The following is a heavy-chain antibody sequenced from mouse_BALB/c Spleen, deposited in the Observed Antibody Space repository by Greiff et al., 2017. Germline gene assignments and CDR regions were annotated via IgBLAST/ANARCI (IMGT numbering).Heavy chain of an antibody. V-gene: IGHV5-12-1*01. CDR2: ISSGGGST. CDR3: ARQEGYDGYDY. D-gene: IGHD2-3*01. J-gene: IGHJ2*01. CDR1: GFAFSSYD. Sequence: EVNVVESGGGLVKPGGSLKLSCAASGFAFSSYDMSWVRQTPEKRLEWVAYISSGGGSTYYPDTVKGRFTISRDNAKNTLYLQMSSLKSEDTAMYYCARQEGYDGYDYWGQGTTLTVSS.